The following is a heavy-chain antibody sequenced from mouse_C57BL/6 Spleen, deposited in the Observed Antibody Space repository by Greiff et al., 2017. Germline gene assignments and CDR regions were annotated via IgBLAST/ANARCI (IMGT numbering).Heavy chain of an antibody. D-gene: IGHD1-1*01. CDR1: GFTFSDYY. V-gene: IGHV5-16*01. CDR3: AREERITTVVEGYFDV. Sequence: EVMLVESEGGLVQPGSSMKLSCTASGFTFSDYYMAWVRQVPEKGLEWVANINYDGSSTYYLDSLKSRFIISRANAKDILYLQMSSLKSEDTATYYCAREERITTVVEGYFDVWGTGTTVTVSS. CDR2: INYDGSST. J-gene: IGHJ1*03.